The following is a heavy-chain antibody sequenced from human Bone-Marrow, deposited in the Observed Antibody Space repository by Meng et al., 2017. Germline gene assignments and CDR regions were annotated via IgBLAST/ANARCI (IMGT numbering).Heavy chain of an antibody. V-gene: IGHV3-69-1*02. D-gene: IGHD2-15*01. CDR3: ARDLDIVVVVAATPLREYFQH. J-gene: IGHJ1*01. CDR1: GFTFSDYY. Sequence: GGSLRLSCAASGFTFSDYYMNWVRQAPGTGLEWVSSISSSSTIYYADSVKGRFTISRDNAKNSLYLQMNSLRAEDTAVYYCARDLDIVVVVAATPLREYFQHWGQGTLVTVSS. CDR2: ISSSSTI.